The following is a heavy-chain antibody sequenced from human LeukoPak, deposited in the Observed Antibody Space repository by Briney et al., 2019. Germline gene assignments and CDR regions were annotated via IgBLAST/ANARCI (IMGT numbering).Heavy chain of an antibody. J-gene: IGHJ4*02. CDR3: ARLRIIYYGSGRRGGAFDY. Sequence: SETLSLTCTVSGGSISSGGYYWSWIRQPPGKGLEWIGYIYHSGSTYYNPSLKSRVTISVDRSKNQFSLKLSSVTAADTAVYYCARLRIIYYGSGRRGGAFDYWGQGTLVTVSS. D-gene: IGHD3-10*01. CDR2: IYHSGST. V-gene: IGHV4-30-2*01. CDR1: GGSISSGGYY.